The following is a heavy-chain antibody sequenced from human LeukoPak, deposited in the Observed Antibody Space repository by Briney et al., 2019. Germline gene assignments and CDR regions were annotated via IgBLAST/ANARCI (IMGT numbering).Heavy chain of an antibody. CDR2: TYYRSKWYN. D-gene: IGHD6-19*01. V-gene: IGHV6-1*01. Sequence: SQTLSLTCAISGDSVSSNSAAWNWIRQSPSRGLEWLGRTYYRSKWYNDYAVSVKSRITINPDTSKNQFSLQLNSVTPEDTAVYYCARDLSRRAGIEQWLVWRYDAFDIWGQGTMVTVSS. J-gene: IGHJ3*02. CDR3: ARDLSRRAGIEQWLVWRYDAFDI. CDR1: GDSVSSNSAA.